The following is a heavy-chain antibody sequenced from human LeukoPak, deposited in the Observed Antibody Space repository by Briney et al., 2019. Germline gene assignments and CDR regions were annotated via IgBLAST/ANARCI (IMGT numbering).Heavy chain of an antibody. CDR1: GFTFSSYT. Sequence: GGSLTLTCAASGFTFSSYTIHWVRQAPGKGLERVAVISYDGSNKYHADSVKGRFTISRDNSKNTLYLKMNSLRAEDMAVYYWARDIGTDPFYMDVWGKGTTVTVSS. CDR3: ARDIGTDPFYMDV. CDR2: ISYDGSNK. V-gene: IGHV3-30*04. D-gene: IGHD2-15*01. J-gene: IGHJ6*03.